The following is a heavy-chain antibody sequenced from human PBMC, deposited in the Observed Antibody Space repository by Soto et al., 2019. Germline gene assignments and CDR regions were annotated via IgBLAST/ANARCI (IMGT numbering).Heavy chain of an antibody. D-gene: IGHD6-13*01. V-gene: IGHV3-30*18. CDR2: ISSDGDNK. CDR3: AKSGVSSWLFDY. J-gene: IGHJ4*02. Sequence: GGSLRLSCAASGFTFSSYGMHWFRQAPGKRLEWVAHISSDGDNKYYADSVKGRFTISRDNLKNTLYLQMNSLTVEDTALYYCAKSGVSSWLFDYWGQGTQVTVSS. CDR1: GFTFSSYG.